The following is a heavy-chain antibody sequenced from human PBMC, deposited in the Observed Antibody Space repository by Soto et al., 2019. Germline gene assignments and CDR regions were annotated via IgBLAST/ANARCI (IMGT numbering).Heavy chain of an antibody. Sequence: SETLSLTCAVYGGSFSGYYWSWIRQPPGKGLEWIGEINHSGSTNYNPSLKSRVTISVDTSKNQFSLKLSSVTAADTAVYYCARGLRGVAARPRWFDPGAREPWSPSPQ. D-gene: IGHD6-6*01. J-gene: IGHJ5*02. CDR1: GGSFSGYY. CDR2: INHSGST. CDR3: ARGLRGVAARPRWFDP. V-gene: IGHV4-34*01.